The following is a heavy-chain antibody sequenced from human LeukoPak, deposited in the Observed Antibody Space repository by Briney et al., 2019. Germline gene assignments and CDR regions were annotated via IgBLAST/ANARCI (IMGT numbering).Heavy chain of an antibody. D-gene: IGHD4-11*01. V-gene: IGHV4-59*08. Sequence: PSETLSLTCSVSAGSISGYYWSWIRQPPGKGLEWIGNIYYSGSTNYNPSLKSRVTISVDTSKNQFSLKLSSVTAADTAVYYCANYHDYSNFQGAYYLDYWGQGTLVTVSS. J-gene: IGHJ4*02. CDR1: AGSISGYY. CDR2: IYYSGST. CDR3: ANYHDYSNFQGAYYLDY.